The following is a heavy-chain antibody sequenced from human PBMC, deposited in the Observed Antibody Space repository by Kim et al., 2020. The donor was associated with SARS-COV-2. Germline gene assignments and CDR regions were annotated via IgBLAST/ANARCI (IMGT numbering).Heavy chain of an antibody. D-gene: IGHD3-3*01. V-gene: IGHV1-69*13. CDR1: GGTFNYYA. CDR2: IVPMSGT. Sequence: SVKVSCKVSGGTFNYYAINWVRQAPRQGFQWMGRIVPMSGTNYAQKFQDRVTITADEATHTAYMEMNSLRSEDTAVYYCARSSYDIWSHQHDMDHWGQG. J-gene: IGHJ6*02. CDR3: ARSSYDIWSHQHDMDH.